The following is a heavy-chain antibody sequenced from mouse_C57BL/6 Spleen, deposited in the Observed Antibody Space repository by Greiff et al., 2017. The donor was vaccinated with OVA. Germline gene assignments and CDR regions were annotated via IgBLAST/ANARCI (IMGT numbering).Heavy chain of an antibody. V-gene: IGHV5-9*01. CDR1: GFTFSSYT. D-gene: IGHD3-3*01. CDR3: ARQGLAHFDY. J-gene: IGHJ2*01. Sequence: EVKVVESGGGLVKPGGSLKLSCAASGFTFSSYTMSWVRQTPEKRLEWVATISGGGGNTYYPDSVKGRFTISRDNAKNTLYLQMSSLRSEDTALYYCARQGLAHFDYWGQGTTLTVSS. CDR2: ISGGGGNT.